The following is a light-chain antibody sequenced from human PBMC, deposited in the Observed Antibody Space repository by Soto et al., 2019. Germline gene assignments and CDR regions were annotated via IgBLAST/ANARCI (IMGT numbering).Light chain of an antibody. V-gene: IGLV1-47*02. CDR3: EAWDSSLSAGV. CDR1: SSNIGSNY. J-gene: IGLJ3*02. Sequence: QSVLTQPPSASGTPGQRVTISCSGSSSNIGSNYVYWYQQLPGTAPKLLIYSNNQRPSGVPDRFSASKSGTSATLGITGLQTGDEADYYCEAWDSSLSAGVFGGGTKVTVL. CDR2: SNN.